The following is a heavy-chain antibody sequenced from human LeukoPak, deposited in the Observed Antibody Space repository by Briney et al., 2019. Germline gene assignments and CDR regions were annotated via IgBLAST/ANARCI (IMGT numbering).Heavy chain of an antibody. CDR1: GFTFSSYG. V-gene: IGHV3-30*18. CDR3: AKESAPYYDYVWGSYRWDY. J-gene: IGHJ4*02. Sequence: GRSLRLSCAASGFTFSSYGMHWVRQAPGKGLEWVAVISYDGGNKYYADSVKGRFTISRDNSKNTLYLQMNSLRAEDTAVYYCAKESAPYYDYVWGSYRWDYWGQGTLVTVSS. D-gene: IGHD3-16*02. CDR2: ISYDGGNK.